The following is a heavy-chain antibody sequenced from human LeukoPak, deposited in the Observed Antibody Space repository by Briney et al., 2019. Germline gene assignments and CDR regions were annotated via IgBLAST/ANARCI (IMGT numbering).Heavy chain of an antibody. CDR1: GFTFSSYA. CDR2: ISSSGGST. J-gene: IGHJ4*02. CDR3: AKDGQYSSSSPYYFDY. V-gene: IGHV3-23*01. D-gene: IGHD6-6*01. Sequence: GGSLRLSCAASGFTFSSYAMSWVRQAPGKGLEWVSGISSSGGSTYDADSVKGRFTISRDNSKNTLYLQMNSLRAEDTAVYYCAKDGQYSSSSPYYFDYWGQGTLVTVSS.